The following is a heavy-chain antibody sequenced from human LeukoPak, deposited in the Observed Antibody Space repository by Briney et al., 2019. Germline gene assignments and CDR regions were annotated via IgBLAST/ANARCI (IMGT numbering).Heavy chain of an antibody. D-gene: IGHD3-3*01. V-gene: IGHV3-23*01. CDR3: AKDQSPYNYDFWSGYHDY. CDR2: ISGSGGST. CDR1: GFTFSSYA. J-gene: IGHJ4*02. Sequence: PGGSLRLSCAASGFTFSSYAMSWVRQAPGKGLEWVSAISGSGGSTYYVDSVKGRFTISRDNSKNTLYLQMNSLRAEDTAVYYCAKDQSPYNYDFWSGYHDYWGQGTLVTVSS.